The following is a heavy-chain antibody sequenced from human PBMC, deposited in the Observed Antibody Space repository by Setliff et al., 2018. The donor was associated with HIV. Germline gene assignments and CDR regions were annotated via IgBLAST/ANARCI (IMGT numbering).Heavy chain of an antibody. CDR2: IYYNGNT. Sequence: SETLSLTCTVSGGSISSYYWGWIRQPPGKGLEWIGNIYYNGNTYYNPSLRSRVTVSVDTSKNQFYLKLNSVTAADAAVYYCAMTTEDLAGAAIPYWGQGTLVTVSS. J-gene: IGHJ4*02. CDR1: GGSISSYY. CDR3: AMTTEDLAGAAIPY. V-gene: IGHV4-59*04. D-gene: IGHD2-21*02.